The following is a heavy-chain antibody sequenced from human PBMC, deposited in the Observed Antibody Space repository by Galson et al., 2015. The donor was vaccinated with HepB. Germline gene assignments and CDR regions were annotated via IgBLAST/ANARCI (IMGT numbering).Heavy chain of an antibody. J-gene: IGHJ6*02. CDR1: GYTFI. Sequence: SVKVSCEASGYTFINWLRQAPGQSLEWMGWINGGNGNTKYSQKFQGRVTITRDTSANTAYMELSGLTSEDTAVYYCATPYFGSAWRVPGDYGMDVWGQGTTVTVSS. CDR2: INGGNGNT. CDR3: ATPYFGSAWRVPGDYGMDV. V-gene: IGHV1-3*01. D-gene: IGHD3-10*01.